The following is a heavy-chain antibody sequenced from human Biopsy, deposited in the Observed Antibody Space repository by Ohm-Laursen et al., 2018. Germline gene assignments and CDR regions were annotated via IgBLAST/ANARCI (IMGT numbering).Heavy chain of an antibody. J-gene: IGHJ6*02. Sequence: SQTLSLTCPASGDSISFPYWGWFRQPPGKGLEYIGFTHDTGTTDYSPSLKTRVSLSVDTSTKVFSLILSSVTAADTAVYYCARDNIPYCTSTSCDLFGMDVWGQGTTVTVS. D-gene: IGHD2-2*01. CDR1: GDSISFPY. CDR2: THDTGTT. V-gene: IGHV4-59*11. CDR3: ARDNIPYCTSTSCDLFGMDV.